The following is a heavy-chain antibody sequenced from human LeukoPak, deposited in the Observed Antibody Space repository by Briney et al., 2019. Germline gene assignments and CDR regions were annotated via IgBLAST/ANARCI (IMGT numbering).Heavy chain of an antibody. CDR1: GFTFSDYY. D-gene: IGHD3-3*01. CDR3: ARDQGFSYYYYYMDV. CDR2: ISSSGSTI. Sequence: GGSLRLSCAASGFTFSDYYMSWIRQAPGKGLEWVSYISSSGSTIYYADSVKGRFTISRDNAKNSLYLQMNSLRAEDTAVYYCARDQGFSYYYYYMDVWGKGTTVTVSS. V-gene: IGHV3-11*04. J-gene: IGHJ6*03.